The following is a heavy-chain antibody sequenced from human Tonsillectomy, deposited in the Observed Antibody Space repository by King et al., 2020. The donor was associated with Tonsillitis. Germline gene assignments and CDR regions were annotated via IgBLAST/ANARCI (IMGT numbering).Heavy chain of an antibody. Sequence: VQLVESGGDLVQPGGSLRLSCAASGFTFSSYAMSWVRQAPGKGLEWVSTISGSGGSTYDADSVKSRFTISRDNSKNTLYLQMNSLRAEDTAVYYCAKGAPGIAVAGSGAFDYWGQGTLVTVSS. CDR2: ISGSGGST. V-gene: IGHV3-23*04. D-gene: IGHD6-19*01. CDR1: GFTFSSYA. J-gene: IGHJ4*02. CDR3: AKGAPGIAVAGSGAFDY.